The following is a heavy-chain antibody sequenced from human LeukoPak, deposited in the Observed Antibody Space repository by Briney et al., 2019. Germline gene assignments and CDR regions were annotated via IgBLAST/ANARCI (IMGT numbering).Heavy chain of an antibody. CDR3: AGYDSSGYYGFDP. CDR1: GGTFSSYA. J-gene: IGHJ5*02. Sequence: SVKVSCKASGGTFSSYAISWVRQAPGQGLEWIGGIIPIFGTANYAQKFQGRVTITTDESTSTAYMELSSLRPEDTAVYYCAGYDSSGYYGFDPWGQGTLVTVSS. D-gene: IGHD3-22*01. V-gene: IGHV1-69*05. CDR2: IIPIFGTA.